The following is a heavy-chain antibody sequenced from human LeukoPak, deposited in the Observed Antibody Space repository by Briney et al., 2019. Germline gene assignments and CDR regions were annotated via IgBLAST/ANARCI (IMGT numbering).Heavy chain of an antibody. V-gene: IGHV1-18*01. D-gene: IGHD1-26*01. Sequence: ASVKVSCKASGYTFTSYGISWVRQAPGQGLEWMGWISAYNGNTNYAQKLQGRVTMTTDTSTSTVYMELRSLRSDDTAVYYCAMSGSYVGYFDYWGQGTLVTVSS. J-gene: IGHJ4*02. CDR2: ISAYNGNT. CDR3: AMSGSYVGYFDY. CDR1: GYTFTSYG.